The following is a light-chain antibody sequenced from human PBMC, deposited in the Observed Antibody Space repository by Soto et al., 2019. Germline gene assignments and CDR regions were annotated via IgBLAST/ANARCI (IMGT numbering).Light chain of an antibody. CDR3: QQYNNWPPWT. J-gene: IGKJ1*01. CDR2: GAS. V-gene: IGKV3-15*01. CDR1: QSVGSN. Sequence: EIVMTQSPATLSVSPRERATLSCRASQSVGSNLAWYQQKPGQAPRLLIYGASTRATGIPARFSGSGSGTEFTLTISSLQSEDFALYYCQQYNNWPPWTFGQGTKVDIK.